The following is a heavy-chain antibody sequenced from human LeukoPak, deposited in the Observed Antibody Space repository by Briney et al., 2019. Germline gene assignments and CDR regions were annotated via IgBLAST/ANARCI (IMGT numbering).Heavy chain of an antibody. CDR1: GFTFSSYA. Sequence: PGGSLRLSCSASGFTFSSYAMHWVRQAPGKGLEYVSAISSNGGSTYYADSVKGRFTISRDNSKNTLYLQMSSLRAEGTAVYYCVTPTNVDTAAPAAFDIWGQGTMVTVSS. CDR2: ISSNGGST. J-gene: IGHJ3*02. V-gene: IGHV3-64D*06. D-gene: IGHD5-18*01. CDR3: VTPTNVDTAAPAAFDI.